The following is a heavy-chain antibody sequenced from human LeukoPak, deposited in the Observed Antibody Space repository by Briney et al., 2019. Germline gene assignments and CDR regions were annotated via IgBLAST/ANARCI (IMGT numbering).Heavy chain of an antibody. Sequence: SETLSLTYAVSGYSISNGYQWAWIRQPPGKTLEWIRSIYHSGSAHYNPSLKSRVTISVDTSNNHFSLRLSSVTAADTAVYYCARDPRWLTPDCTSTSCYENYFDPWGQGTLVTVSS. D-gene: IGHD2-2*01. CDR3: ARDPRWLTPDCTSTSCYENYFDP. CDR1: GYSISNGYQ. V-gene: IGHV4-38-2*02. J-gene: IGHJ5*02. CDR2: IYHSGSA.